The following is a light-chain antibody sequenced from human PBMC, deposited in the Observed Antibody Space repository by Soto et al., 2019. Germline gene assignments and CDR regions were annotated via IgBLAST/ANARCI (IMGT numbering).Light chain of an antibody. V-gene: IGKV1-9*01. Sequence: DIQLTQSPSFLSASVGDRVTITCRASQGIRSHLAWYQQRPGKAPELLIYGASTLRPGGASRFSGSGSGTEFTLTISSLQPEDFATYFCQQLNTFPPFFTFGPGTKVDIK. J-gene: IGKJ3*01. CDR2: GAS. CDR3: QQLNTFPPFFT. CDR1: QGIRSH.